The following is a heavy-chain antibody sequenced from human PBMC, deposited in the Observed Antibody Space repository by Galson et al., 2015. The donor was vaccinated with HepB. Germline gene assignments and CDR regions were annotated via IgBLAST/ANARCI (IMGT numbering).Heavy chain of an antibody. D-gene: IGHD3-10*01. Sequence: TLSLTCTVSGGSISSGGYYWSWIRQHPGKGLEWIGYIYYSGSTYYNPSLKSRVTISVDTSKNQFSLKLSSVTAADTAVYYCARSHRMVRGVFNWFDPWGQGTLVTVSS. CDR3: ARSHRMVRGVFNWFDP. CDR1: GGSISSGGYY. CDR2: IYYSGST. J-gene: IGHJ5*02. V-gene: IGHV4-31*03.